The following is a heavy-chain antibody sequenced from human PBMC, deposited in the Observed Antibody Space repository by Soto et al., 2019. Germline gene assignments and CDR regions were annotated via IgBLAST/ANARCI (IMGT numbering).Heavy chain of an antibody. CDR2: IRSKAYGGTP. J-gene: IGHJ4*02. CDR1: GFTFGDFA. CDR3: TRGGIAVPNNYLAY. D-gene: IGHD6-19*01. V-gene: IGHV3-49*04. Sequence: GGSLRLSCTTSGFTFGDFALNWVRQAPGKGLEWVGFIRSKAYGGTPQYAASVKGRFTISRDDSKSIAYLKMNSLETEDTAGVYCTRGGIAVPNNYLAYVGGGTRVTVS.